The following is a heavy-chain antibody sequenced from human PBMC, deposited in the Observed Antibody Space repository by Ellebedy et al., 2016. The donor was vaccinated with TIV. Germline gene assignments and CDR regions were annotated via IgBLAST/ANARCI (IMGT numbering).Heavy chain of an antibody. CDR3: ARDYGGHSYDS. CDR1: GGSISSYY. D-gene: IGHD4-23*01. CDR2: IHVTGSH. V-gene: IGHV4-4*07. J-gene: IGHJ4*02. Sequence: MPSETLSLTCTVSGGSISSYYWSWIRQSAGKGLEWIGRIHVTGSHNYKPSLKNRVSMSVDPSTNQVSLRLSSVTAADTAVYYCARDYGGHSYDSWGQGTLVTVSS.